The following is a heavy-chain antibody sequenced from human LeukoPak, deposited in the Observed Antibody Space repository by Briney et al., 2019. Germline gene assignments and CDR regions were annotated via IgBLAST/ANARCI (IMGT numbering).Heavy chain of an antibody. J-gene: IGHJ4*02. CDR3: ARRTSYVWGSYALFDY. Sequence: SSETLSLTCTVSGGSISSSSYYWGWIRQPPGKGLEWIGSIYYSGSTYYNPSLKSRVTISVDTSKNQFSLKLSSVTAADTAVYYCARRTSYVWGSYALFDYWGQGTLVTVSS. D-gene: IGHD3-16*01. V-gene: IGHV4-39*01. CDR1: GGSISSSSYY. CDR2: IYYSGST.